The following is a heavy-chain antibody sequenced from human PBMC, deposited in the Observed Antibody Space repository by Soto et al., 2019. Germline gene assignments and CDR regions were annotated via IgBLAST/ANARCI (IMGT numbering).Heavy chain of an antibody. Sequence: ASAXVSFKSSFYTFSIYGSIWFLQAPGQGLECMGWISAYNGNRKHAERLQGRVTMTTDTSASTAYMELRSLRSDDTAVYYCAREGLSLGEYDHIDIWGQGTMVTVS. V-gene: IGHV1-18*04. CDR3: AREGLSLGEYDHIDI. D-gene: IGHD3-16*01. CDR1: FYTFSIYG. J-gene: IGHJ3*02. CDR2: ISAYNGNR.